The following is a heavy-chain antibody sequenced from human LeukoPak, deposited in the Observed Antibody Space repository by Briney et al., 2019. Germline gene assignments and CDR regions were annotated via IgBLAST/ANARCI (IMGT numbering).Heavy chain of an antibody. CDR1: GGSISSYY. J-gene: IGHJ5*02. D-gene: IGHD1-26*01. V-gene: IGHV4-59*01. Sequence: SETLSLTCTVSGGSISSYYWSWIRQPPGKGLEWIGYIYYSGSTNYNPSLKCRVTISVDTSKNQFSLKLSSVTAADTAVYYCARVIEGQVDWFDPWGQGTLVTVSS. CDR2: IYYSGST. CDR3: ARVIEGQVDWFDP.